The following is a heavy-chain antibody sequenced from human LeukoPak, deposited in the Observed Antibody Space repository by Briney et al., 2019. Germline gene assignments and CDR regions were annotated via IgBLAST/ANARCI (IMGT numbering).Heavy chain of an antibody. Sequence: GASVKVSCKASGYTFTSYYMHWVRQAPGQGLEWMGIINPSGGSTSYAQKFQGRVTMTRDTSTSTVYMELSSLRSEDTAVYYCARDLRAGRGHGYYYYMDVWGKGTTVTVSS. V-gene: IGHV1-46*01. CDR1: GYTFTSYY. J-gene: IGHJ6*03. CDR3: ARDLRAGRGHGYYYYMDV. CDR2: INPSGGST.